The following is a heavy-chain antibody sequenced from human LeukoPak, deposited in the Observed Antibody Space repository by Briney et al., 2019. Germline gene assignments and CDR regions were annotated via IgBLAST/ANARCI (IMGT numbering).Heavy chain of an antibody. J-gene: IGHJ4*02. V-gene: IGHV1-18*01. CDR1: GYTLTSYG. CDR2: ISAYNGNT. Sequence: ASVKVSCKASGYTLTSYGISWVRQAPGQGLEWMGWISAYNGNTNYAQKLQGRVTMTTDTSTSTAYMELRSLRSDDTAVYYCARERLLNGDLDYWGQGTLVTVSS. CDR3: ARERLLNGDLDY. D-gene: IGHD4-17*01.